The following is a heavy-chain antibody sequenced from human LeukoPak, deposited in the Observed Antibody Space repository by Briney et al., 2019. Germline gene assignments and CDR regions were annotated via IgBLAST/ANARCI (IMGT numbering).Heavy chain of an antibody. CDR2: ITANGDRT. CDR1: GFTFSSYW. D-gene: IGHD3-3*01. CDR3: ATFGVIVRNNYLDY. J-gene: IGHJ4*02. Sequence: GGSLRLSCVVSGFTFSSYWMNWVRQAPGKGLEWVSSITANGDRTSYVDSVKGRFTISRDNSKNTLYLQMSSLRAEDTAVYYCATFGVIVRNNYLDYWGQGALVAVSS. V-gene: IGHV3-23*01.